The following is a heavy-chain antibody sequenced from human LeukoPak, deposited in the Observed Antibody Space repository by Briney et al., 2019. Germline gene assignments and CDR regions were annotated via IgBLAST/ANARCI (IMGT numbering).Heavy chain of an antibody. J-gene: IGHJ4*02. D-gene: IGHD3-22*01. CDR2: INPNSGGT. V-gene: IGHV1-2*02. CDR3: ARSDSSGFKNDY. Sequence: GASVKVSCKASGYTFTGYYMHWVRQAPGQGLEWMGWINPNSGGTNYARKFQGRVTMTRDTSISTAYMELSRLRSDDTAVYYCARSDSSGFKNDYWGQGTLVTVSS. CDR1: GYTFTGYY.